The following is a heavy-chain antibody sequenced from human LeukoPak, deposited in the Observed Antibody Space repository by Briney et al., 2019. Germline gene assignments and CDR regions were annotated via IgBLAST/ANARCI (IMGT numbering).Heavy chain of an antibody. CDR3: AREWKQLVEGGNYFDY. CDR2: IYTSGST. CDR1: GGSISSGSYY. D-gene: IGHD6-6*01. J-gene: IGHJ4*02. Sequence: SQTLSLTCTVSGGSISSGSYYWGWIRQPAGKGLEWIGRIYTSGSTNYNPSLKSRVTISVDTSKNQFSLKLSSVTAADTAVYYCAREWKQLVEGGNYFDYWGQGTLVTVSS. V-gene: IGHV4-61*02.